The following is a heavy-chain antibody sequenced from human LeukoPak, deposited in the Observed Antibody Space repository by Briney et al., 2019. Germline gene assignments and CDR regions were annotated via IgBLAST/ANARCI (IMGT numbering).Heavy chain of an antibody. Sequence: PGGSLRLSCAASGFTFSSYWMSWVRQAPGKGLEWVADIKQDGSEKYYVDSVKGRSTISRDNAKNSLFLQMNSLRAEDTAVYYCATEEIWDHRFDYWGQGTLVTVSS. D-gene: IGHD3-16*01. CDR2: IKQDGSEK. V-gene: IGHV3-7*03. CDR1: GFTFSSYW. CDR3: ATEEIWDHRFDY. J-gene: IGHJ4*02.